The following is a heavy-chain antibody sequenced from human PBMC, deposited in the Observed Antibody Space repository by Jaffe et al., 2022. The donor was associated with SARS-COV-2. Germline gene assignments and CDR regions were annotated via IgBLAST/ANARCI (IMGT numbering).Heavy chain of an antibody. V-gene: IGHV4-59*01. CDR1: GGSISSYY. CDR2: IYYSGST. Sequence: QVQLQESGPGLVKPSETLSLTCTVSGGSISSYYWSWIRQPPGKGLEWIGYIYYSGSTNYNPSLKSRVTISVDTSKNQLSLKLSSVTAADTAVYYCARGRGGVVTLDYWGQGTLVTVSS. J-gene: IGHJ4*02. D-gene: IGHD3-3*01. CDR3: ARGRGGVVTLDY.